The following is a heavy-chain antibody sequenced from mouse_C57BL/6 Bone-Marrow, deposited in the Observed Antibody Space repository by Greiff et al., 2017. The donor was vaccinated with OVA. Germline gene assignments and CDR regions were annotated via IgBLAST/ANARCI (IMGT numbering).Heavy chain of an antibody. CDR1: GFTFNTYA. V-gene: IGHV10-3*01. CDR2: ISSKSSNYAT. CDR3: VRELGRGFAY. J-gene: IGHJ3*01. Sequence: EVQGVESGGGLVQPKGSLKLSCAASGFTFNTYAMHWVRQAPGKGLEWVARISSKSSNYATYYAVSVKDRFTISSADSQSMLYLQMHNLKTEDTAMYYCVRELGRGFAYWGQGTLVTVSA. D-gene: IGHD4-1*01.